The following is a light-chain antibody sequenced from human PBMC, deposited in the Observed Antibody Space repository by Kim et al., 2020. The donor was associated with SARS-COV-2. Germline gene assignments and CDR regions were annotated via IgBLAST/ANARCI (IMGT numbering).Light chain of an antibody. CDR3: QQYYTYPPT. J-gene: IGKJ1*01. Sequence: AIRMTQSPSSFSASTGDGVTITCRASQGISSYLAWYQQKPGKAPKLLIYAATTLQIGVPSRFSGSGSGTDFTLTISCLQSEDFATYYCQQYYTYPPTFGQGTKVDIK. V-gene: IGKV1-8*01. CDR2: AAT. CDR1: QGISSY.